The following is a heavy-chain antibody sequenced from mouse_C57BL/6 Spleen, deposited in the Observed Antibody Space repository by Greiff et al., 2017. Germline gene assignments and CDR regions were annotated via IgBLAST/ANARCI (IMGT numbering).Heavy chain of an antibody. V-gene: IGHV1-50*01. J-gene: IGHJ2*01. CDR2: IDPSDSYT. CDR1: GYTFTSYW. D-gene: IGHD4-1*01. CDR3: ARLGIDY. Sequence: QVQLQQPGAELVKPGASVKLSCKASGYTFTSYWMQWVKQRPGQGLEWIGEIDPSDSYTNYNQKFKGKATLTVDTSSSTAYMQLSSLTSGDSAVYYCARLGIDYWGQGTTLTVSS.